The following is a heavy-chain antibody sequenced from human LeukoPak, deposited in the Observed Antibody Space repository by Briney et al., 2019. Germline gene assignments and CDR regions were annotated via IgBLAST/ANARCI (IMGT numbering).Heavy chain of an antibody. Sequence: ASVKVSCKASGGTFSSYAISWVRQAPGQGLEWMGWISAYNGNTNYAQKLQGRVTMTTGTSTSTAYMELRSLRSDDTAVYYCARVARVLFDPWGQGTLVTVSS. CDR2: ISAYNGNT. J-gene: IGHJ5*02. CDR3: ARVARVLFDP. V-gene: IGHV1-18*01. CDR1: GGTFSSYA.